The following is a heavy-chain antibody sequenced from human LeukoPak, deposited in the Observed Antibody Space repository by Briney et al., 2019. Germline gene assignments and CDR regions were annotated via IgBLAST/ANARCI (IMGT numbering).Heavy chain of an antibody. V-gene: IGHV3-23*01. CDR3: AKVGSGPTVTTAWDF. CDR1: GFTFSNYA. Sequence: PGGSLRLSCAASGFTFSNYAMSWVRQAPGKGLEWVSAISPGGSSTYYAHSVKGRFTISRDNSKNTLFLLMDSLRAEDTAVYYCAKVGSGPTVTTAWDFWGQGTLVTVSS. D-gene: IGHD4-17*01. J-gene: IGHJ4*02. CDR2: ISPGGSST.